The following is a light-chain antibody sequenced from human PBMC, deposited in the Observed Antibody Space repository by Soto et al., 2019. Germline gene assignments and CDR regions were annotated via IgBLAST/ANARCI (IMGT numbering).Light chain of an antibody. J-gene: IGLJ1*01. CDR1: SSDVGTYKY. Sequence: QSALTQPASVSGSPGQSITISCTGTSSDVGTYKYVSWYQQHPGKAPKLMIYEVSNRPSGVSNRFSGSKSGNTASLTISGLQADDEADYFCSSYTGTSYVFGTGTKLTVL. V-gene: IGLV2-14*01. CDR2: EVS. CDR3: SSYTGTSYV.